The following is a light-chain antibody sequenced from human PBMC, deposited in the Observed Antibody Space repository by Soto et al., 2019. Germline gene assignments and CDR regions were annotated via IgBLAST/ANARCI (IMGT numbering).Light chain of an antibody. CDR2: DAS. V-gene: IGKV3-11*01. CDR1: LNVNSY. Sequence: VLTQSPATLSLSPGARATLSCRASLNVNSYLAWYQQKPGQAPRLLIYDASNRATGIPARVSGSGSGTDFTLTISSLEPEDFSVYYCQQRYNWPITFGQGTRLEIK. CDR3: QQRYNWPIT. J-gene: IGKJ5*01.